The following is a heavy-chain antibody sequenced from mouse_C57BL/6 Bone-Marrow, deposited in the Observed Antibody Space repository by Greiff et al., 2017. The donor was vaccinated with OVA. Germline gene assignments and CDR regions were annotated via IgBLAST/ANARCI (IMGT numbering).Heavy chain of an antibody. J-gene: IGHJ1*03. CDR1: GFNIKDDY. Sequence: EVKLMESGAELVRPGASVKLSCTASGFNIKDDYMHWVKQRPEKGLEWIGWIDPENGDTEYASKFQGKATITADTSSNTSYLQLSSLTSEYTAVYYCTTLLLLYFDVWGTGTTVTVSS. V-gene: IGHV14-4*01. D-gene: IGHD1-1*01. CDR3: TTLLLLYFDV. CDR2: IDPENGDT.